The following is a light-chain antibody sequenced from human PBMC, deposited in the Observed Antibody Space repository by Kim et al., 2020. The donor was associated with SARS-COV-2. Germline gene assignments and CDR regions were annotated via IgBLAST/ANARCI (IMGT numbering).Light chain of an antibody. CDR1: SLRSYY. V-gene: IGLV3-19*01. Sequence: ALGQTVRITCQGDSLRSYYASWYQQKPGQAPVVVIYSKNNRPSGIPDRFSASSSGNTASLTITGAQAEDEADYYCNSRDSSGNHVLFGGGTQLTVL. CDR2: SKN. J-gene: IGLJ2*01. CDR3: NSRDSSGNHVL.